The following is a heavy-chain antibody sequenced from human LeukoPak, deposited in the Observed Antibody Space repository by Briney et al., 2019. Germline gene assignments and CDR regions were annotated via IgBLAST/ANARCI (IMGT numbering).Heavy chain of an antibody. Sequence: ASVKVSCKASGGTFNSYAISWVRQAPGQGGEGMGGIIPIFGTANYAQKFQGRVTITADESTSTAYMELSSLRSEDTAVYYCARDRGELLNDYWGQGTLVTVSS. CDR3: ARDRGELLNDY. J-gene: IGHJ4*02. CDR1: GGTFNSYA. D-gene: IGHD1-26*01. V-gene: IGHV1-69*01. CDR2: IIPIFGTA.